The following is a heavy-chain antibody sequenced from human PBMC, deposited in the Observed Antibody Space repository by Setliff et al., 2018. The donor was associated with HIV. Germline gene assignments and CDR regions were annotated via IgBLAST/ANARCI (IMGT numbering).Heavy chain of an antibody. V-gene: IGHV7-4-1*02. D-gene: IGHD4-17*01. CDR2: INTNTGSP. Sequence: ASVKVSCKPSGYTFTAYGLSWVRQAPGQGLEWMGWINTNTGSPTYAQAFTGWFVFSVDTSVTTAYLQISSLKAEDTAVYYCARALYGDYGGDINWFDPWGQGTLVTVSS. CDR1: GYTFTAYG. CDR3: ARALYGDYGGDINWFDP. J-gene: IGHJ5*02.